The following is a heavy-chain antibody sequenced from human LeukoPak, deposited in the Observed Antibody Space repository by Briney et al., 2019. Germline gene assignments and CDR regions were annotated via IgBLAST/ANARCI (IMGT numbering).Heavy chain of an antibody. D-gene: IGHD3-10*01. CDR3: AKLNRYDFTFGELLDMYYFDY. CDR2: ISGRCGST. V-gene: IGHV3-23*01. J-gene: IGHJ4*02. Sequence: GGSLRLSCAASGFTFSSYAMSWVRQAPGKGLEGGSAISGRCGSTYCADSVKGRFTVSRDNSKNTLYLQMNSLRAEDTAVYYCAKLNRYDFTFGELLDMYYFDYWGQGTLVTVSS. CDR1: GFTFSSYA.